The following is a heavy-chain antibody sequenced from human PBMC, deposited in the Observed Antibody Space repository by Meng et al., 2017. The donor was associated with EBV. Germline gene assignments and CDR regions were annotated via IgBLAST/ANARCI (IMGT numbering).Heavy chain of an antibody. J-gene: IGHJ4*02. CDR2: INPNSGGT. D-gene: IGHD6-19*01. CDR1: GYHFTGYY. V-gene: IGHV1-2*06. Sequence: QVPLVKAGAEVKKPGASVNVSCKASGYHFTGYYMHWVRQAPGQGLEWMGRINPNSGGTNYAQKFQGRVTMTRDTSISTAYMELSRLRSDDTAVYYCARVGIAVAGTGDYWGQGTLVTVSS. CDR3: ARVGIAVAGTGDY.